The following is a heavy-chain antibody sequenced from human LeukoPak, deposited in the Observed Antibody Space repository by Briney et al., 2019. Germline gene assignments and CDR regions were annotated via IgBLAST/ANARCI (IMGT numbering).Heavy chain of an antibody. CDR1: GFTFSSYG. J-gene: IGHJ4*02. D-gene: IGHD4-17*01. CDR3: AKVGDYGDYALDY. CDR2: ISYDGSYK. Sequence: PGRSLRLSCAASGFTFSSYGMNWVRQAPGKGLEWVAVISYDGSYKYYADSVKGRFTISRDNSKNTLYLQMNSLRAEDTAVYYRAKVGDYGDYALDYWGQGTLVTVSS. V-gene: IGHV3-30*18.